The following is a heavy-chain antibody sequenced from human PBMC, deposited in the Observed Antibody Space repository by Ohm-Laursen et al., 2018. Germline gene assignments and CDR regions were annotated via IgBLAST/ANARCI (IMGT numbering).Heavy chain of an antibody. CDR2: VTGSGRTT. V-gene: IGHV3-23*01. J-gene: IGHJ5*02. CDR3: AKGLSGGTGHGNWFDP. Sequence: SLRLSCAASGFTFSGYAMSWVRRAPGKGPEWVSVVTGSGRTTYYRDSVKGRFTISRDNSKNTLYLQMNSLRVEDTAVYYCAKGLSGGTGHGNWFDPWGQGTLVSVSS. D-gene: IGHD3-10*01. CDR1: GFTFSGYA.